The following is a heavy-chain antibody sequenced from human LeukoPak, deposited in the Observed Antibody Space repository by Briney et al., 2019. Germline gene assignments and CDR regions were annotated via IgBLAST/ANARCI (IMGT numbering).Heavy chain of an antibody. J-gene: IGHJ6*04. CDR3: ARVYSGYDKNYYYGMDV. D-gene: IGHD5-12*01. CDR1: GGTFSSYA. CDR2: IIPIFGIA. V-gene: IGHV1-69*15. Sequence: ASVKVSCKASGGTFSSYAISWVRQAPGQGLEWMGRIIPIFGIANYAQKFQGRVTITADESTSTAYMELSSLRSEDTAVYYCARVYSGYDKNYYYGMDVWGKGTTVTVSS.